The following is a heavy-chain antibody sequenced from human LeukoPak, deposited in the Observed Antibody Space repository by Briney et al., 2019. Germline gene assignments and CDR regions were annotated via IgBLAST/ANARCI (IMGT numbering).Heavy chain of an antibody. CDR2: IYYSGST. V-gene: IGHV4-59*01. D-gene: IGHD2-2*01. CDR1: GASISSYY. J-gene: IGHJ4*02. CDR3: ARSSRATSSLKY. Sequence: TASETLSLTCTVSGASISSYYWSWIRQPPGKGLEWIGYIYYSGSTNYNPSLKSRVTMSVDTSKNQFSLRLSSVIAADTAVYYCARSSRATSSLKYWGQGTLVTVSS.